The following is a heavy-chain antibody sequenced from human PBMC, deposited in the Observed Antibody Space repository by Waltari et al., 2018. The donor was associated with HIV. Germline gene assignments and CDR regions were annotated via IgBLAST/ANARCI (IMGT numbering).Heavy chain of an antibody. CDR3: ATGVRYYGP. Sequence: EVLLAESGGGLIQPGGSLGLSCTAFNSSISAKHVTWIRQAPGGSREWVAVIYPDDTTNYADSVSGRFTISRAKSRTKVFLLMNSLFVDDTATYFCATGVRYYGPWGQGTRVTVSS. D-gene: IGHD3-22*01. CDR2: IYPDDTT. J-gene: IGHJ5*02. V-gene: IGHV3-53*01. CDR1: NSSISAKH.